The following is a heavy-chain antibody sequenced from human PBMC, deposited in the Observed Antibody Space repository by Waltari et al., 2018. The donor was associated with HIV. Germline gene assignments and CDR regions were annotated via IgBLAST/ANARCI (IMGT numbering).Heavy chain of an antibody. CDR2: IRRGNNEK. Sequence: DVYLVESGGGVVKPGGSMRLPCEAPGFDLRHFSMNWVCQSHVRGLEWVASIRRGNNEKHYLDSVRGRFVISRDNSESSVYLQMESLREEDTATYFCVRDDPGYGPIDYWGQGTLVTV. CDR3: VRDDPGYGPIDY. CDR1: GFDLRHFS. D-gene: IGHD3-10*01. J-gene: IGHJ4*02. V-gene: IGHV3-21*04.